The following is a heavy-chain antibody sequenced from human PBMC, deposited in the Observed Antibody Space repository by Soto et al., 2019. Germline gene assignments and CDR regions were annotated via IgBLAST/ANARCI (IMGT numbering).Heavy chain of an antibody. J-gene: IGHJ4*02. CDR3: GRGDGFVTKG. V-gene: IGHV3-7*04. Sequence: EVQLVESGGALVQPGGSLRLSCAASGVTFSVTWMTWVRQAPGKGLEWVATIKGDGSEKHYVDSVKGRFTISRDNAKNSVYLQMNILRVDDTAVYYCGRGDGFVTKGWGQGTLVTVSS. CDR1: GVTFSVTW. CDR2: IKGDGSEK. D-gene: IGHD2-21*02.